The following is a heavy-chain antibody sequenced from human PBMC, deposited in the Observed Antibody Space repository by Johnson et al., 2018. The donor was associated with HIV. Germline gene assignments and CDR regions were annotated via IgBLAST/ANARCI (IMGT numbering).Heavy chain of an antibody. Sequence: EVQLVESGVGVVQPGRSLRLSCAASGFTFDDYAMHWVRQAPGKGLEWVSGISWNSGSIGYADSVKGRFTISRDNSKNTLYLQMNSLRAEDTAVYYCARDSATNDYGGKGDAFDIWGQGTMVTVSS. CDR2: ISWNSGSI. V-gene: IGHV3-9*01. CDR3: ARDSATNDYGGKGDAFDI. J-gene: IGHJ3*02. D-gene: IGHD4-23*01. CDR1: GFTFDDYA.